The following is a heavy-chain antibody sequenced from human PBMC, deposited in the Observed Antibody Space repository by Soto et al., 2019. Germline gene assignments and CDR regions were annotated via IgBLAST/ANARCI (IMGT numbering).Heavy chain of an antibody. CDR3: AKSYPFQRGEQQLVQPLYYYYYGMDV. V-gene: IGHV3-23*01. Sequence: GGSLRLSCAASGFTFSSYAMSWVRQAPGKGLEWVSAISGSGGSTYYADSVKGRFTISRDNSKNTLYLQMNSLRAEDTAVYYCAKSYPFQRGEQQLVQPLYYYYYGMDVWGQGTTVTVSS. CDR1: GFTFSSYA. J-gene: IGHJ6*02. D-gene: IGHD6-13*01. CDR2: ISGSGGST.